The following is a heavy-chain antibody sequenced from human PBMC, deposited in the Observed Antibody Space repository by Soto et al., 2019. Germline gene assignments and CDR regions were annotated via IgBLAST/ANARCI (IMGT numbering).Heavy chain of an antibody. J-gene: IGHJ5*02. Sequence: ASVKVSCKASGYTFTSYYMHCVRQAPGQGLEWMGIINPSGGSTSYAQKFQGRVTMTRDTSTSTVYMELSSLRSEDTAVYYCARNRRVGYSSTRRWFDPWGQGTLVTVS. D-gene: IGHD6-13*01. CDR3: ARNRRVGYSSTRRWFDP. V-gene: IGHV1-46*03. CDR2: INPSGGST. CDR1: GYTFTSYY.